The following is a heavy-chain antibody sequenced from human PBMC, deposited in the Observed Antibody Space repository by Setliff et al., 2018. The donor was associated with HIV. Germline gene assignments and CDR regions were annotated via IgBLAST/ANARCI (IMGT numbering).Heavy chain of an antibody. CDR3: AKDRGTRTFYFDY. CDR2: IRYDGSNK. J-gene: IGHJ4*02. V-gene: IGHV3-30*02. D-gene: IGHD3-16*01. Sequence: PGGSLRLSCAGSGFTFTSYGMHWVRQAPGKGLEWVAFIRYDGSNKYYGDSVKGRFTISRDNSKNTLYLQMNSLRAEDTAIYYCAKDRGTRTFYFDYWGQGTLVTVSS. CDR1: GFTFTSYG.